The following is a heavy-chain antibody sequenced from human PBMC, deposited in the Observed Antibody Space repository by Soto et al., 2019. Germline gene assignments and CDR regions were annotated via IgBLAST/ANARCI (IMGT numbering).Heavy chain of an antibody. J-gene: IGHJ6*02. Sequence: ASVKVSCKASGYAFTSYAMRWVRQAPGQRLEWMGWINAGNGNTKYSQKFQGRVTITRDTSASTAYMELSSLRSEDTAVSYCARDEGSFGMDVWGQRTTVTVSS. V-gene: IGHV1-3*01. CDR1: GYAFTSYA. D-gene: IGHD3-16*02. CDR3: ARDEGSFGMDV. CDR2: INAGNGNT.